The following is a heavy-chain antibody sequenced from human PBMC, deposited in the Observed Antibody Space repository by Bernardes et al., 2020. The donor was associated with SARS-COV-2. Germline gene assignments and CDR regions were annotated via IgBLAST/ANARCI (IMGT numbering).Heavy chain of an antibody. Sequence: SVQVSCKASGYSLPAYTMSWVRQAPGQGLEWVGWISTYSGNTDYAQKLQGRVTMTTDTSTNTVYMELRSLRSDDTAVYYCARGGEQLVFWGQGTLVTVSS. CDR2: ISTYSGNT. CDR1: GYSLPAYT. J-gene: IGHJ4*02. D-gene: IGHD6-6*01. V-gene: IGHV1-18*04. CDR3: ARGGEQLVF.